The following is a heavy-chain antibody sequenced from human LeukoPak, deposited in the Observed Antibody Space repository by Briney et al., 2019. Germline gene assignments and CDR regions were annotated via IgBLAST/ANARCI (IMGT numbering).Heavy chain of an antibody. J-gene: IGHJ4*02. CDR1: GGSISSYY. CDR2: IYYSGST. V-gene: IGHV4-59*01. Sequence: SETLSLTSTVSGGSISSYYWSWIRQPPGKGLEWIGYIYYSGSTNYNPSLKSRVTISVDTSKNQFSLKLSSVTAADTAVYYCAREVEYYDSSGYLTLFDYWGQGTLVTVSS. CDR3: AREVEYYDSSGYLTLFDY. D-gene: IGHD3-22*01.